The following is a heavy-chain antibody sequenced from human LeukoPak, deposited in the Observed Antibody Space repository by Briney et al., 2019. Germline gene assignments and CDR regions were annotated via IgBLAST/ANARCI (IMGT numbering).Heavy chain of an antibody. J-gene: IGHJ6*02. D-gene: IGHD2-2*01. CDR2: MSAYNGNT. V-gene: IGHV1-18*01. CDR1: GYTFTSYG. Sequence: GASVKVSCKASGYTFTSYGISWVRQAPGQGLERMGWMSAYNGNTNYAQKLQGRVTMTTDTSTSTAYMELRSLRSDDTAVYYCARDCGSTSCYYYYYGMDVWGQGTTVTVSS. CDR3: ARDCGSTSCYYYYYGMDV.